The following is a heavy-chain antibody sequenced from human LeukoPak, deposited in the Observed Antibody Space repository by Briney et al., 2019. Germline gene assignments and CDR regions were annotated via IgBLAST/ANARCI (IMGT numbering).Heavy chain of an antibody. CDR2: IYSSGST. CDR1: GGSISSYY. V-gene: IGHV4-4*07. Sequence: SETLSLTCTVSGGSISSYYWSWIRQPAGKGLEWIGRIYSSGSTNYNPSLKSRVTMSVDTSKNQFSLKLSSLTAADTAVYYCARDGIYGETSDYSGQGTLVTVSS. J-gene: IGHJ4*02. CDR3: ARDGIYGETSDY. D-gene: IGHD4-17*01.